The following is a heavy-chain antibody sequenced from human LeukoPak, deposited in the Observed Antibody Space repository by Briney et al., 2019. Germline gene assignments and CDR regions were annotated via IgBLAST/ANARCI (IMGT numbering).Heavy chain of an antibody. D-gene: IGHD5-12*01. CDR2: IYYSGST. CDR3: ARASGYDPLRRDY. CDR1: GGSISSYY. Sequence: SETLSLTCTVSGGSISSYYWSWIRQPPGKGLEWIGYIYYSGSTNYNPSLKSRVTISVDTSKNQFSLKLSSVTAADTAVYYCARASGYDPLRRDYWGQGTLVTVSS. J-gene: IGHJ4*02. V-gene: IGHV4-59*01.